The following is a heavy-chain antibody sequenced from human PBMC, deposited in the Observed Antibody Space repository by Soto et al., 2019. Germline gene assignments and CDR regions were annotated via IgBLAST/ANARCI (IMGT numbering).Heavy chain of an antibody. V-gene: IGHV1-24*01. CDR2: FDPEDGET. D-gene: IGHD3-9*01. CDR3: ATKGFDPTMDY. CDR1: GYTFTSYG. Sequence: ASVKVSCKASGYTFTSYGISWVRQAPGQGLEWMGGFDPEDGETIYAQKFQGRVTMTEDTSTDTAYMELSSLRSEDTAVYYCATKGFDPTMDYWGQGTLVTVSS. J-gene: IGHJ4*02.